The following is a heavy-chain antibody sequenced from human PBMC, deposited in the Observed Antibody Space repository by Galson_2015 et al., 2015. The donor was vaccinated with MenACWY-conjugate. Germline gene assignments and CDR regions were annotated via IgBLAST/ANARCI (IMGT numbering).Heavy chain of an antibody. CDR1: GFTFRNYW. CDR2: IKKDGSEK. Sequence: SLRLSCAVSGFTFRNYWMTWVRQAPGKGLEWVASIKKDGSEKYYVDSVRGRFTISRDNTKNSMYLAMNSLRAEDTAVYYCARGHYGMDVWGQGTTVTASS. J-gene: IGHJ6*02. V-gene: IGHV3-7*03. CDR3: ARGHYGMDV.